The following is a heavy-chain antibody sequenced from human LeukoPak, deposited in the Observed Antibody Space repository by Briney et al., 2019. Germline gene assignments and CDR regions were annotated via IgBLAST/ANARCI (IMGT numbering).Heavy chain of an antibody. D-gene: IGHD1-26*01. J-gene: IGHJ4*02. CDR1: GGSISSGSYY. Sequence: SQTLSLTCTVSGGSISSGSYYWSWIRQPAGKGLEWIGRIYTSGSTNYNPSLKSRVTISVDTSKNQFSLKLSSVTAADTAVYYCARSPRGSPTYFDYWGQGTLVTVSS. V-gene: IGHV4-61*02. CDR3: ARSPRGSPTYFDY. CDR2: IYTSGST.